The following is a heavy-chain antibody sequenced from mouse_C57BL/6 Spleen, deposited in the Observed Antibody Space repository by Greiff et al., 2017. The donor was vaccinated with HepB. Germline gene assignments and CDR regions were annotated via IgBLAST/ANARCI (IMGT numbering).Heavy chain of an antibody. V-gene: IGHV1-80*01. D-gene: IGHD4-1*01. CDR1: GYAFSSYW. J-gene: IGHJ3*01. CDR3: AVTGTEAWFAY. CDR2: IYPGDGDT. Sequence: VQLQQSGAELVKPGASVKISCKASGYAFSSYWMNWVKQRPGKGLEGIGQIYPGDGDTNYNGKFKGKATLTADKSSSTAYMQLSSLTSEDSAVYFCAVTGTEAWFAYWGQGTLVTVSA.